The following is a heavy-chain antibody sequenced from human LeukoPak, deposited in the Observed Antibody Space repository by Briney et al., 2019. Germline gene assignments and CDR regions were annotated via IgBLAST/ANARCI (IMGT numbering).Heavy chain of an antibody. J-gene: IGHJ6*03. D-gene: IGHD3-22*01. CDR2: IYYSGST. CDR3: ARQLYDSSGFTPYHRDYYMDV. V-gene: IGHV4-39*01. CDR1: GGSISSSSYY. Sequence: SETLSLTCTVSGGSISSSSYYWGWIRQPPGKGLEWIGNIYYSGSTYYNPSLKSRVTIFVDTSKNQFSLKLSSVTAADTAVYYCARQLYDSSGFTPYHRDYYMDVWGKGTTVTVSS.